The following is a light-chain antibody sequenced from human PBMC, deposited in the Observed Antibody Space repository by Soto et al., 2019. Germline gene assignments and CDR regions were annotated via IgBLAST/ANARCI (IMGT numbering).Light chain of an antibody. CDR1: SSDVGGFNS. V-gene: IGLV2-14*03. J-gene: IGLJ1*01. Sequence: QSVLTQPASVSGSPGQSITISCTGTSSDVGGFNSVSWYQLRPGTAPKLILYDVVDRPSGVSYRFSGSKSGNTASLTISGLQAADEADYFCRSYTSTTTNVFGSGTKVTVL. CDR3: RSYTSTTTNV. CDR2: DVV.